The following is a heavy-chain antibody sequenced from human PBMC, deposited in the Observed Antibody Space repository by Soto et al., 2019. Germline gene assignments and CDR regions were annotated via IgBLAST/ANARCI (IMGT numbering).Heavy chain of an antibody. Sequence: QVQLVQSGAEVKKPGASVKVSCKASGYTFTSYGISWVRQAPGQGLERMGWISAYNGNTNYAQKLQGRVTMTTDTSTSTAYMELRSLRSDDTAVYYCAREGGYCSSTSCYTGWNYADYWGHGTLVAVSS. D-gene: IGHD2-2*02. CDR3: AREGGYCSSTSCYTGWNYADY. CDR1: GYTFTSYG. J-gene: IGHJ4*01. CDR2: ISAYNGNT. V-gene: IGHV1-18*01.